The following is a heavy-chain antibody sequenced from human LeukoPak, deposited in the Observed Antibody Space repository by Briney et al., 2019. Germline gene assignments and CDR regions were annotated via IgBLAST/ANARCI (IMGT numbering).Heavy chain of an antibody. J-gene: IGHJ4*02. V-gene: IGHV3-23*01. CDR2: ISGSVDNT. D-gene: IGHD4-23*01. CDR1: GFTFNNFA. CDR3: AKGRGKVVTPFDF. Sequence: GGSLRLSCAASGFTFNNFAMDWVRQAPGRGLEWVSAISGSVDNTYYADSVKGRFTISRDSSKNTLYLQMSSLRAEDTAVYFCAKGRGKVVTPFDFWGQGTLVTVSS.